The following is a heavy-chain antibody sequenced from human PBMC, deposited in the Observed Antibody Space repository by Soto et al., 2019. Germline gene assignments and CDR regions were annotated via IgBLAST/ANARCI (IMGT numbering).Heavy chain of an antibody. Sequence: GGSLRLSCAASGFTFSSYSMNWVRQAPGKGLEWVSSISSSSSYIYYADSVKGRFTISRDNAKNSLYLQMNSLRAEDTAVYYCARESYYYGSGSYFLGFDPWGQGTLVTVS. CDR3: ARESYYYGSGSYFLGFDP. D-gene: IGHD3-10*01. V-gene: IGHV3-21*01. CDR1: GFTFSSYS. J-gene: IGHJ5*02. CDR2: ISSSSSYI.